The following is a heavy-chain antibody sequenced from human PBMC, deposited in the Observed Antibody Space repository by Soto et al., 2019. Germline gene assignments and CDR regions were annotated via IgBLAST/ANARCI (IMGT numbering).Heavy chain of an antibody. CDR3: GDIDGSFFGMDV. Sequence: EVQLVASGGGLVKPGGSLRLSCAGPKVTAWMSCVRQAPGKGLRWVGRIKSKAAGETTDYAEPVQGRFTIARDDSKDMVYLEMNSLKIEDTAVYSCGDIDGSFFGMDVWGQGTTVTVSS. V-gene: IGHV3-15*01. CDR1: KVTAW. D-gene: IGHD3-10*01. CDR2: IKSKAAGETT. J-gene: IGHJ6*02.